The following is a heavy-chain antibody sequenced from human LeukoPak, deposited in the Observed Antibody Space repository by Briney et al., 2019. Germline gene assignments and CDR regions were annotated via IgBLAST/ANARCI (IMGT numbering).Heavy chain of an antibody. Sequence: PSETLSLTCAVSGGSISSGGYSWSWIRQPPGKGLEWIGYIYHSGSTYYNPSLKSRVTISVDRSKNQFSLKLSSVTAADTAVYYCATRVRGLLRYFDYWGQGTLVTVSS. J-gene: IGHJ4*02. CDR3: ATRVRGLLRYFDY. CDR2: IYHSGST. V-gene: IGHV4-30-2*01. CDR1: GGSISSGGYS. D-gene: IGHD1-26*01.